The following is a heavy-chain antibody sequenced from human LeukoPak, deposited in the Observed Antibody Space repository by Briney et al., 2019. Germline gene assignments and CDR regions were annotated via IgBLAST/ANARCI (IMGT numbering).Heavy chain of an antibody. D-gene: IGHD5-12*01. CDR2: ISGSGKSI. CDR1: GFTFSSYE. V-gene: IGHV3-48*03. CDR3: ARNLYRSLHLLDF. J-gene: IGHJ4*02. Sequence: GGSLRLSCSASGFTFSSYEMNWVRQAPGKGLEWVSYISGSGKSIYYGDSVKGRFTISRDNAKNSLFLQMNSLRGEDTAVYYCARNLYRSLHLLDFWGKGTLVTVSS.